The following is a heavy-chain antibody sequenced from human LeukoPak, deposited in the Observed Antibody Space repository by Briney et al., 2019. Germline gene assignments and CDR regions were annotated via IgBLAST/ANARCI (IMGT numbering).Heavy chain of an antibody. J-gene: IGHJ4*02. D-gene: IGHD2-15*01. V-gene: IGHV1-18*01. CDR1: GYTFTSYG. CDR3: ARVVGEKLGYCSGGSCYSLFN. Sequence: ASVKVSCKASGYTFTSYGISWVRQAPGQGLEWMGWSSAYNGNTNYAQKLQGRVTMTTDTSTSTAYMELRSLRSDDTAVYYCARVVGEKLGYCSGGSCYSLFNWGQGTLATVSS. CDR2: SSAYNGNT.